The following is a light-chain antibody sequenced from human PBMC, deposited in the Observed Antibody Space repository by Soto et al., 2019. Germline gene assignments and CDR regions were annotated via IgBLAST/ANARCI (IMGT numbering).Light chain of an antibody. J-gene: IGLJ1*01. CDR2: DVS. CDR1: SSDVGGYNY. CDR3: SSYKSSSTLLHV. Sequence: QSALTQPASVSGSPGQSITISCTGTSSDVGGYNYVSWYQQHPGKAPKLMIYDVSNRPSGVSNRFSGSKSGNTASLTISGLQAEDWADYSSSSYKSSSTLLHVFGTGTKRTVL. V-gene: IGLV2-14*01.